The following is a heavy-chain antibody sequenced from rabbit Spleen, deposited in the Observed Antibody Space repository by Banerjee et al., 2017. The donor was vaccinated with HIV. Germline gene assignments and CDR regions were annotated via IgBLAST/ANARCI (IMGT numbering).Heavy chain of an antibody. V-gene: IGHV1S40*01. J-gene: IGHJ6*01. Sequence: QSLEESGGGLVQPEGSLALTCKASGFSFSSSDYICWVRQAPGKGLEWIACIDVVKSGSTYYATWAKGRFTISKTSSTTVTLQLTSLTAADTATYFCARDAGTSFSTYGMDLWGQGTLVTVS. D-gene: IGHD8-1*01. CDR1: GFSFSSSDY. CDR2: IDVVKSGST. CDR3: ARDAGTSFSTYGMDL.